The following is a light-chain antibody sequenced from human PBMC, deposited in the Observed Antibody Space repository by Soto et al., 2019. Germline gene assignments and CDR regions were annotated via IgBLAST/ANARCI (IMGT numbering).Light chain of an antibody. J-gene: IGKJ1*01. Sequence: DIQMTQSPSSLSASVGDRVTITCRASRDIADYLAWYHQKPGQVPKLLIYAASALQSGVPSRFTASGSGTDFTLTITGLQPEDFATYFCQNYNSAPWTFGQGTRWIS. V-gene: IGKV1-27*01. CDR1: RDIADY. CDR3: QNYNSAPWT. CDR2: AAS.